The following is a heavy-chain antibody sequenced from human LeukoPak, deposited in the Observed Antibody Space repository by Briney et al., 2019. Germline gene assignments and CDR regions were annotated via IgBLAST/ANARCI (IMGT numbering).Heavy chain of an antibody. CDR3: TRVAHKTLDYYYYMDV. D-gene: IGHD3-16*01. CDR2: IIPIFGTA. J-gene: IGHJ6*03. CDR1: GGTFSSYA. V-gene: IGHV1-69*13. Sequence: ASVKVSCKASGGTFSSYAISWVRQAPGQGLEWMGGIIPIFGTANYAQKFQGRVTITADESTSTAYMELSSLRSEDTAVYYCTRVAHKTLDYYYYMDVWGKGTTVTVSS.